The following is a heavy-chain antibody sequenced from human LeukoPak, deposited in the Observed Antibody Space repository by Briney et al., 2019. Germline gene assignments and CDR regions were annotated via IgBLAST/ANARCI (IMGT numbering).Heavy chain of an antibody. D-gene: IGHD3-22*01. J-gene: IGHJ5*02. V-gene: IGHV4-59*08. CDR1: GGSISSYY. CDR3: ARQSGFYDSSGYYYSRLGWFDP. Sequence: PSETLSLTCTVFGGSISSYYWSWIRQPPGKGLEWIGYIYYSGSTNYNPSLKSRVTISVDTSKNQFSLKLSSVTAADTAVYYCARQSGFYDSSGYYYSRLGWFDPWGQGTLVTVSS. CDR2: IYYSGST.